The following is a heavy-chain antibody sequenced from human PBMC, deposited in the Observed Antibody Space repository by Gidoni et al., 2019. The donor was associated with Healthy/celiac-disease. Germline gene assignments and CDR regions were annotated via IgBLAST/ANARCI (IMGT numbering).Heavy chain of an antibody. CDR1: GFTFSNYG. CDR3: ARDQGYCSGGSCYRDLFDY. Sequence: QVQLVESGGGVVQPGRSLRLSCAASGFTFSNYGMHWVRPAPGKGLEWVAVIWYDGSNKYYADSVKGRFTISRDNSKNTLYLQMNSLRAEDTAVYYCARDQGYCSGGSCYRDLFDYWGQGTLVTVSS. J-gene: IGHJ4*02. D-gene: IGHD2-15*01. V-gene: IGHV3-33*01. CDR2: IWYDGSNK.